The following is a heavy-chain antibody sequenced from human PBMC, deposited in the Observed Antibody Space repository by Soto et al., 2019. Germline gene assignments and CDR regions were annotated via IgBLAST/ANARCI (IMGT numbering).Heavy chain of an antibody. CDR2: ISASGGRT. Sequence: EVQLLESGGALVQPGGSLRLSCAASGFSFSSYAMNWVRQAPGKGLEWVSGISASGGRTYYADSVKGRFTISRDDSKNTLYLQMNSLRAEDTAVYFCSKGSRQLWSLFDYWGQGTLVTVSS. D-gene: IGHD5-18*01. V-gene: IGHV3-23*01. CDR1: GFSFSSYA. CDR3: SKGSRQLWSLFDY. J-gene: IGHJ4*02.